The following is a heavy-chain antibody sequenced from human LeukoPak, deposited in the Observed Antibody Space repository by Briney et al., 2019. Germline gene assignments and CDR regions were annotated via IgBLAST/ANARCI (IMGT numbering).Heavy chain of an antibody. J-gene: IGHJ4*02. CDR2: IIPIFGPA. CDR3: ARDSRDGYNNFDY. CDR1: GGTFSSYA. V-gene: IGHV1-69*01. D-gene: IGHD5-24*01. Sequence: GASVKLSCQASGGTFSSYAISWVRQAPAQGLDWMGGIIPIFGPANYAQKFQGRVTITAEESTSTAYVELSSLRSEDTAVYYCARDSRDGYNNFDYWGEGTLVTVSS.